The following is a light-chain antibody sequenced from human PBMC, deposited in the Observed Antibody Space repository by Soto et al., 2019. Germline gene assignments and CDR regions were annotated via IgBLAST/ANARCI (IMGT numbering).Light chain of an antibody. CDR3: QQYSSYSAGT. CDR2: EAS. CDR1: QSIDSW. J-gene: IGKJ1*01. V-gene: IGKV1-5*03. Sequence: DIQMTQSPSTLSASVGDRVTITCRASQSIDSWLAWYQQKPGKTPNLLIYEASSLESGVPSRFSGSGSGTESTLTISSLQPDDFATYYCQQYSSYSAGTFGQGTKVEIK.